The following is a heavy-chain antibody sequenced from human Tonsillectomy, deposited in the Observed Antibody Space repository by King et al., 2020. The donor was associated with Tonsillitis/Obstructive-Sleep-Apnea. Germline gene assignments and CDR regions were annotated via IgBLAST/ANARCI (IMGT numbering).Heavy chain of an antibody. Sequence: QLVQSGAEVKKPGASVKVSCKASGYTFTSYYMHWVRQSPGQGLEWMGIINPSGGSTSYAQKFQGRVTMTRDTSTSTVYMELSSLRSEDTARYYCARDPGIVVVVAATNYYYYYMYVWGRGTTVTVS. CDR2: INPSGGST. D-gene: IGHD2-15*01. V-gene: IGHV1-46*01. CDR3: ARDPGIVVVVAATNYYYYYMYV. J-gene: IGHJ6*03. CDR1: GYTFTSYY.